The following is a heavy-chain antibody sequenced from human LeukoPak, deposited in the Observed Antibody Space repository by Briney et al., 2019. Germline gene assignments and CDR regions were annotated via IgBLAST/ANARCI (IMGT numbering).Heavy chain of an antibody. J-gene: IGHJ2*01. Sequence: SETLSLTCTVSGGSISSYYWSWIRQPPGKGLEWIGYIYYSGSTNYNPPLKSRVTISVDTSKNQFSLKLSSVTAADTAVYYCARRILTGYPKYDWYFDLWGRGTLVTVSS. CDR1: GGSISSYY. D-gene: IGHD3-9*01. V-gene: IGHV4-59*01. CDR3: ARRILTGYPKYDWYFDL. CDR2: IYYSGST.